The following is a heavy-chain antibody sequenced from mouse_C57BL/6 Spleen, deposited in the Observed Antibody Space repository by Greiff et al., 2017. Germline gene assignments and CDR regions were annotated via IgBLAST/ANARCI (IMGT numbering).Heavy chain of an antibody. V-gene: IGHV5-9-1*02. CDR1: GFTFSSYA. CDR2: ISSGGDYI. D-gene: IGHD1-1*02. Sequence: EVKLVESGEGLVKPGGSLKLSCAASGFTFSSYAMSWVRQTPEKRLEWVAYISSGGDYIYYADTVKGRFTISSDNARNTLYLQMSSLKSEDTAMYYCTREPGGYVGYFDVWGTGTTVTVSS. J-gene: IGHJ1*03. CDR3: TREPGGYVGYFDV.